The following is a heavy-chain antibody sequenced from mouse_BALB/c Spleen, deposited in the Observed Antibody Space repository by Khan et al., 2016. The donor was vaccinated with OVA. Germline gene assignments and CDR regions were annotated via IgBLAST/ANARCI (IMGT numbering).Heavy chain of an antibody. CDR1: GYTFTAYD. CDR3: ARDGLRGVALDY. J-gene: IGHJ4*01. CDR2: IYPGDGST. D-gene: IGHD2-4*01. Sequence: QDQLQQAGPELVKPGALVKISCKASGYTFTAYDINWVKQRPGQGPEWIGWIYPGDGSTQYNENFKGKATLTADKSSNTAYMQLSRLTSEKSAVYFCARDGLRGVALDYWGQGTSVSVSS. V-gene: IGHV1S56*01.